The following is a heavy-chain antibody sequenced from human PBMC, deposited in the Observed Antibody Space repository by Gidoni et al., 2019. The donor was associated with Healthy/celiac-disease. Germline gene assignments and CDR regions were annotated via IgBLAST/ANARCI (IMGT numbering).Heavy chain of an antibody. Sequence: QLQLQESGPGLVKPSETLSLTCTVSAGSISSSSYYWGWIRQPPGKGLEWIGSIYYSGSTYYNPSLKSRVTISVDTSKNQFSLKLSSVTAADTAVYYCARGFGPPLDAFDIWGQGTMVTVSS. CDR3: ARGFGPPLDAFDI. V-gene: IGHV4-39*07. J-gene: IGHJ3*02. D-gene: IGHD3-10*01. CDR1: AGSISSSSYY. CDR2: IYYSGST.